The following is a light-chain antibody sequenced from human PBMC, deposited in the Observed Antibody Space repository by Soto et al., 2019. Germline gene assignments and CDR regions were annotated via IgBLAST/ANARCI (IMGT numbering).Light chain of an antibody. CDR1: QSVSSGH. CDR3: QQYHISPRT. J-gene: IGKJ1*01. V-gene: IGKV3-20*01. CDR2: GAS. Sequence: EVVLTQSPDTLSLSPGERATLSCRASQSVSSGHLAWYQHKPGQAPRLLIYGASNRAAGISDRFSGSGSGTDFTLTISRLESEDVAVYYCQQYHISPRTFGQGTKVEI.